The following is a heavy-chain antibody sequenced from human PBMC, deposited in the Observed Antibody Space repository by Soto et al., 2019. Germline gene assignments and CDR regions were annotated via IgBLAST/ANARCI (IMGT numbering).Heavy chain of an antibody. V-gene: IGHV1-3*01. CDR3: ARDQRRDYDFWSGYSQEFDY. CDR2: INAANGNT. CDR1: GYTFTMYA. D-gene: IGHD3-3*01. J-gene: IGHJ4*02. Sequence: QVQLVQSGAEVKKPGASVRVSCEASGYTFTMYAIHWVRQAPGQRLEWMGWINAANGNTKSSQKFQGRVSITRDTSASTAYMELSSLRSEDTALYYCARDQRRDYDFWSGYSQEFDYWGQGTLVTVSS.